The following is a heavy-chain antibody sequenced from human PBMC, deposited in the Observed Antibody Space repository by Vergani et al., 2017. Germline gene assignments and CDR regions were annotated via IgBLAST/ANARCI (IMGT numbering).Heavy chain of an antibody. CDR1: GGSISSGDYY. Sequence: QVQLQESGPGLVKPSQTLSLTCTVSGGSISSGDYYWSWIRQPPGKGLEWIGYIYYSGSTYYNPSLKSRVTISVDTSKNQFSLKLSSVTAADTAVYYCARDGDDDGGNFYFDYWGQGTLVTVSS. CDR3: ARDGDDDGGNFYFDY. V-gene: IGHV4-30-4*01. CDR2: IYYSGST. D-gene: IGHD4-23*01. J-gene: IGHJ4*02.